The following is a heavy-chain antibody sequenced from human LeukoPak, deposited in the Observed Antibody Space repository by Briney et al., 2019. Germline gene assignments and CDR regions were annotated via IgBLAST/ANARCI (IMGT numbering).Heavy chain of an antibody. V-gene: IGHV3-23*01. CDR1: GFTFDSYA. Sequence: GGCLRLSCAASGFTFDSYAMTWVRQAPGKGLEWVSTISGRADITYYADSVKGRFTISRDNSKNTVHLQMATLRAEDTAVYYCAKDRVYGGNAGWFDPWGQGTLVTVSS. J-gene: IGHJ5*02. CDR2: ISGRADIT. D-gene: IGHD4-23*01. CDR3: AKDRVYGGNAGWFDP.